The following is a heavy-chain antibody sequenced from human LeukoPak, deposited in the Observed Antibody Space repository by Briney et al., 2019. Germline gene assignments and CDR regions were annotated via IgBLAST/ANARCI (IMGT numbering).Heavy chain of an antibody. CDR3: ARDNTVRSSSWYSSTPQIDY. CDR2: ISSSGSTI. CDR1: GFTFSDYY. V-gene: IGHV3-11*01. Sequence: GGSLRLSCAASGFTFSDYYMSWIRQAPGKGLEWVSYISSSGSTIHYADSVKGRFTISRDNARNSLYLQMNSLRAEDTAVYYCARDNTVRSSSWYSSTPQIDYWGQGTLVTVSS. D-gene: IGHD6-13*01. J-gene: IGHJ4*02.